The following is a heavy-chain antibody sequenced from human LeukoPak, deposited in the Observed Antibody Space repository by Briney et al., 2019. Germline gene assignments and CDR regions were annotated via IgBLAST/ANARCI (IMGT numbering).Heavy chain of an antibody. CDR1: GFTVSSNY. J-gene: IGHJ4*02. Sequence: GGSLRLSCAASGFTVSSNYMSWVRQAPGKGLEWVSVIYSGGSTYYADSVKGRFTISRHNSKNMLYLQMNSLRAEDTAVYYCAREARGNLGFDYWGQGTLVTVSS. D-gene: IGHD1-14*01. CDR2: IYSGGST. V-gene: IGHV3-53*04. CDR3: AREARGNLGFDY.